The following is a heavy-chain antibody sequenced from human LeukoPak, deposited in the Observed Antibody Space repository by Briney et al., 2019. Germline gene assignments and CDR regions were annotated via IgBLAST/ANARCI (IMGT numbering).Heavy chain of an antibody. D-gene: IGHD3-3*02. Sequence: GGSLRLSCAASGFTFSSYSMNWVRQAPGKGLEWVSSISSSSSYIYYADSVKGRFTISRDNAKNSLYLQMNSLRAEDTAVYYCARSIRMTLNNWFDPWGQGTLVTVSS. CDR2: ISSSSSYI. J-gene: IGHJ5*02. CDR3: ARSIRMTLNNWFDP. V-gene: IGHV3-21*01. CDR1: GFTFSSYS.